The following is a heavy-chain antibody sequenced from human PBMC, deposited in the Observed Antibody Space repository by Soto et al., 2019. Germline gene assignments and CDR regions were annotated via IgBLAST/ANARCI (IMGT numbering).Heavy chain of an antibody. V-gene: IGHV1-45*02. CDR2: IIPYNGNT. CDR3: ASCALDDGGYHYLDA. Sequence: GSSVKVSCKASGYIFTYRYLYWVRQAPGQALEWMGWIIPYNGNTNYAQKFQDRFSITRESSLSTVYIELRSLRSDDTGMYYCASCALDDGGYHYLDACGQGCLVTVSS. J-gene: IGHJ5*01. CDR1: GYIFTYRY. D-gene: IGHD2-15*01.